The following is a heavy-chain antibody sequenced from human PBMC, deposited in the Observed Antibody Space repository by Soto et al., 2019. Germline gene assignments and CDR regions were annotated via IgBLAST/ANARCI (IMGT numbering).Heavy chain of an antibody. V-gene: IGHV3-23*01. D-gene: IGHD6-19*01. CDR1: GFTFSSYA. Sequence: GGSRRLSCAASGFTFSSYAMSWVRQAPGKGLEWVSAISGSGGSTYYADSVKGRFTISRDNSKNTLYLQMNSLRAEDTAVYYCAKGGSGWSWYYFDYWGQGTLVTVSS. J-gene: IGHJ4*02. CDR2: ISGSGGST. CDR3: AKGGSGWSWYYFDY.